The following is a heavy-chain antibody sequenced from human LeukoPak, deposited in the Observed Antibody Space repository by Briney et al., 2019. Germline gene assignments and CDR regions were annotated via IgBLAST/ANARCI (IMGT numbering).Heavy chain of an antibody. D-gene: IGHD5-12*01. CDR3: ARRSGYDRNEWYFDY. CDR1: GYTFTSYG. CDR2: ISAYNGNT. Sequence: ASVKVSCKASGYTFTSYGISWVRQAPGQGLEWMGWISAYNGNTNYAQKLQGRVTMTTDTSTSTAYMELRSLRSDDTAVYYCARRSGYDRNEWYFDYWGQGTLVTVSS. J-gene: IGHJ4*02. V-gene: IGHV1-18*01.